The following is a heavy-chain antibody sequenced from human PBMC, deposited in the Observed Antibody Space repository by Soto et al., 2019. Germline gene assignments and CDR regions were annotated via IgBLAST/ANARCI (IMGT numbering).Heavy chain of an antibody. D-gene: IGHD6-13*01. Sequence: DVQLVESGGGWVQPGRSLRLSCAASGFTFDVYAMHWVRQAPGKCLGWVSGLNYDSGSVGYADSVKSRFTISRDNAKNSLHLQMNRLRAEDTAVYYCAKDISLRGWVYLVVEYWGQGILVTVSP. CDR1: GFTFDVYA. J-gene: IGHJ4*02. CDR2: LNYDSGSV. V-gene: IGHV3-9*01. CDR3: AKDISLRGWVYLVVEY.